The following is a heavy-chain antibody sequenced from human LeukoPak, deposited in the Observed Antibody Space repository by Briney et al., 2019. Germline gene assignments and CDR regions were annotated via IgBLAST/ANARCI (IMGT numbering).Heavy chain of an antibody. CDR3: ARHVGVVVATGFDT. V-gene: IGHV5-51*01. CDR2: ISPGDSDI. J-gene: IGHJ5*02. CDR1: GYTFTSYW. Sequence: GESLKSSCQGSGYTFTSYWIGWVRQMPGKGLEWMGIISPGDSDIRYSPSFQGHVTISADKSISTAYLQWSSLRASDTAMFYCARHVGVVVATGFDTWGQGTLVTVSS. D-gene: IGHD2-15*01.